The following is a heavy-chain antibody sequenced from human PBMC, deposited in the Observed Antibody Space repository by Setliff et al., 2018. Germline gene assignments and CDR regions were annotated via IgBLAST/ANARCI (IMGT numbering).Heavy chain of an antibody. D-gene: IGHD2-8*01. CDR3: AREDGPNYYYYYMDI. V-gene: IGHV4-39*02. CDR2: SEST. Sequence: PSETLSLTCTVSGGSISSSSYYWGWIRQSPGKGLAWIGTSESTYNNPSFKSRLTISVDTSKNQFSLKLSAVTAADTAVYFCAREDGPNYYYYYMDIWGKGTTVTVSS. CDR1: GGSISSSSYY. J-gene: IGHJ6*03.